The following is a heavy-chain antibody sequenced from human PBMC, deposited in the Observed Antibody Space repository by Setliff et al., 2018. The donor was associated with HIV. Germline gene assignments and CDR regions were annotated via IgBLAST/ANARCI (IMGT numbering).Heavy chain of an antibody. V-gene: IGHV1-2*02. CDR3: ARGANFPYSSSSDY. J-gene: IGHJ4*02. Sequence: ASVKASCKTSGYTFTAHYIHWVRQAPGQGLEWVGFINPNTGSTNYPQKFQGRVTMTGDTSISAAFLELSSLTSDDTAVYYCARGANFPYSSSSDYWGQGTLVTVSS. D-gene: IGHD6-6*01. CDR2: INPNTGST. CDR1: GYTFTAHY.